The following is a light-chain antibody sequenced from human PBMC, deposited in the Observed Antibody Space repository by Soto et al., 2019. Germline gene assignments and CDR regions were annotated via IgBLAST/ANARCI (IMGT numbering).Light chain of an antibody. J-gene: IGLJ2*01. Sequence: QSALTQPASVSGSPGQSIAISCTGTSSDVGGYNFVSWFQQHPGKAPKFLIYDVSYRPLGVSNRFSGSKSGNTASLTISGLQAEDEADYYCSSYTSGSTSVVFGGGTKVTVL. CDR2: DVS. CDR1: SSDVGGYNF. V-gene: IGLV2-14*03. CDR3: SSYTSGSTSVV.